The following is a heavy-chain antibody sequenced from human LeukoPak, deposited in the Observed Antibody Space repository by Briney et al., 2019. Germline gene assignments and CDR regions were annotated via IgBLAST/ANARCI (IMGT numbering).Heavy chain of an antibody. D-gene: IGHD5-18*01. J-gene: IGHJ4*02. CDR2: ISSSGSTI. CDR3: ARESGGLDTALGFDY. Sequence: GGSLRLSCAASGFTFSDYYMSWLGQAPGKGLEWVSYISSSGSTIYYADSVKGRFTISKDNSKNTLYLQMNSLRAEDTAVYYCARESGGLDTALGFDYWGQGTLVTVSS. CDR1: GFTFSDYY. V-gene: IGHV3-11*04.